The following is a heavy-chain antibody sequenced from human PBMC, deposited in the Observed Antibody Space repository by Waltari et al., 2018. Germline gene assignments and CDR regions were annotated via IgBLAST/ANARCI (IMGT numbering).Heavy chain of an antibody. Sequence: QLVQSGPEVKRPGASVKVSCKGSGYIFSNYGITWVRKAPGKGLEWMGWINPYNGDTKCEQKLQCRVTITTDTSTTTAYMEVRSLGSDDTAIYYCARDDVDSSNFGGFWGQGTLVTVSS. CDR3: ARDDVDSSNFGGF. J-gene: IGHJ4*02. CDR2: INPYNGDT. CDR1: GYIFSNYG. D-gene: IGHD6-13*01. V-gene: IGHV1-18*01.